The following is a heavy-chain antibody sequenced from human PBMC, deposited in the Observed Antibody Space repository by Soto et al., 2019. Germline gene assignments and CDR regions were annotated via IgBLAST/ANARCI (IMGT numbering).Heavy chain of an antibody. D-gene: IGHD2-2*02. CDR2: ISTRSDI. CDR1: GFTFSTYS. Sequence: PGGSLRLSCVGSGFTFSTYSIKWVGQAPGKGLECVSSISTRSDIYYADSVKGRFTITRDNADNSVSLQMNSLRAEDTAVYYCASEYTASPLAYALDVWGQGTTVTVSS. J-gene: IGHJ6*02. CDR3: ASEYTASPLAYALDV. V-gene: IGHV3-21*01.